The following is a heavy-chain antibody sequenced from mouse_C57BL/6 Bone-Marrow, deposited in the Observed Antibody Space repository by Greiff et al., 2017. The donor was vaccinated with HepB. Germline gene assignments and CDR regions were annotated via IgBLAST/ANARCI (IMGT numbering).Heavy chain of an antibody. CDR3: ARSVYYDLLDY. CDR1: GYSFTGYY. J-gene: IGHJ2*01. CDR2: INPSTGGT. Sequence: VQLQQSGPELVKPGASVKISCKASGYSFTGYYMNWVKQSPEKSLEWIGEINPSTGGTTYNQKFKAKATLTVDKSSSTAYMQLKSLTSEDSAVYYCARSVYYDLLDYWGRGTTLTVSS. V-gene: IGHV1-42*01. D-gene: IGHD2-4*01.